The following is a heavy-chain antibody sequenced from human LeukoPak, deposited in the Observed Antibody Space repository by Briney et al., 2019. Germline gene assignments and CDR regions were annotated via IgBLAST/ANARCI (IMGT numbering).Heavy chain of an antibody. Sequence: SVKVSCKASGGTFSSYAISWVRQAPGPGLEWMGGIIPIFGTANYAQKFQGRVTITTDESASTAYMELGSLRSEDTAVYYCARGTYCSGGSCYSADYWGQGTLVTVSS. CDR1: GGTFSSYA. CDR2: IIPIFGTA. J-gene: IGHJ4*02. D-gene: IGHD2-15*01. V-gene: IGHV1-69*05. CDR3: ARGTYCSGGSCYSADY.